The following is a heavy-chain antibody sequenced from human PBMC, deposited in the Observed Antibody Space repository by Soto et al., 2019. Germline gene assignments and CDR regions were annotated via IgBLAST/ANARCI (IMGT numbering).Heavy chain of an antibody. CDR2: IYYSGST. J-gene: IGHJ4*02. Sequence: SETLSLTCTVSGGSISSGGYYWSWIRQHPGKGLEWIGYIYYSGSTYYNPSLKSRVTISVDTSKNQFSLKLSSVTAADTAVYYCARALLWFGELPNLYYSDYWGQGTLVTVSS. CDR1: GGSISSGGYY. D-gene: IGHD3-10*01. V-gene: IGHV4-31*03. CDR3: ARALLWFGELPNLYYSDY.